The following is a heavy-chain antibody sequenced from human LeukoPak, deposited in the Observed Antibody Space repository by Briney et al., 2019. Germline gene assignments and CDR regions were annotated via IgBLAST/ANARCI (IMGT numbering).Heavy chain of an antibody. J-gene: IGHJ4*02. CDR1: GFTFSSYA. Sequence: GGSLRLSCAASGFTFSSYAMSCVRQAPGKGLEWVSAISGSGGSTYYADSVKGRFTISRDNSKNTLYLQMNSLRAEDTAVYYCAKGHSSGYHIIDYWGQGTLVTVSS. D-gene: IGHD6-19*01. CDR3: AKGHSSGYHIIDY. V-gene: IGHV3-23*01. CDR2: ISGSGGST.